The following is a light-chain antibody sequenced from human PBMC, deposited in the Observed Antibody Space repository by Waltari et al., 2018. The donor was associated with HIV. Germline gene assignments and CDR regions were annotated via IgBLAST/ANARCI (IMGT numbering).Light chain of an antibody. CDR1: SSTTGSRS. Sequence: QSLLTQSPSASGTPGQRVNISCFGTSSTTGSRSVNWYQHFPGTPPKLLSFSNTERPSGVPDRFSGSKSGTSASLAISGLHSQDEADYYCSAWDVTLNGLVFGGGTRLSVL. CDR2: SNT. V-gene: IGLV1-44*01. J-gene: IGLJ2*01. CDR3: SAWDVTLNGLV.